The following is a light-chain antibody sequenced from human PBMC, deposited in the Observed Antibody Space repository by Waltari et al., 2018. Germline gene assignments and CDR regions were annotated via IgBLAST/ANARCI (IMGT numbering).Light chain of an antibody. CDR3: CSYAGTYTFLV. J-gene: IGLJ2*01. Sequence: QSALTQPRSVSGSPGQSVTISCTGTSSDVGGYNYVSWYQQHPGKAPKLFIYDVTKRTSGFPDRFSGSKSGNTASLTISGLQAEDEADYYCCSYAGTYTFLVFGGGTKLTVL. V-gene: IGLV2-11*01. CDR1: SSDVGGYNY. CDR2: DVT.